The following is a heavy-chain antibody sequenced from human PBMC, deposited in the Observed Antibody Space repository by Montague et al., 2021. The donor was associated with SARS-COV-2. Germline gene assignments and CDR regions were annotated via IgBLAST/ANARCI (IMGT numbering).Heavy chain of an antibody. Sequence: SETLSLTCSVSGYSISSGYYWGWILQPPGKGLEWGVCISYIGKTYYSTSLKSRLTISLDSSKNQFSLQARSVTAADSAVYYCGRVLDNRVRGYWGQGTLVTVSS. CDR3: GRVLDNRVRGY. D-gene: IGHD3/OR15-3a*01. CDR2: ISYIGKT. V-gene: IGHV4-38-2*02. J-gene: IGHJ4*02. CDR1: GYSISSGYY.